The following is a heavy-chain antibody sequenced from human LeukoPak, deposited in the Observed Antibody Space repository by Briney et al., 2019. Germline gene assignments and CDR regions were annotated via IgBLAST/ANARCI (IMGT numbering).Heavy chain of an antibody. J-gene: IGHJ4*02. CDR2: ISGSGSST. Sequence: GGSLRLSCAASGFTFSSYGMGWVRQAPGRGLEWVSSISGSGSSTYYADSVKGRFTISRDNSKNTLYLQMNSLRAEDTAVYYCAKVYLTAYDFWSGYSVGYFDYWGQGTLVTVSS. V-gene: IGHV3-23*01. CDR1: GFTFSSYG. CDR3: AKVYLTAYDFWSGYSVGYFDY. D-gene: IGHD3-3*01.